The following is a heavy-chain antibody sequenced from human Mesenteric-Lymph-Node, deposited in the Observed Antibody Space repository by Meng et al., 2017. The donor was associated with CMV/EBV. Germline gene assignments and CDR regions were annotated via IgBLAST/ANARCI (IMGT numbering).Heavy chain of an antibody. V-gene: IGHV1-8*01. CDR3: ARGDFGVVKRYYYYGMDV. CDR2: MNPNSGQT. Sequence: ASVKVSCKASGYTFISTHIYWVRQAPGQGLEWMGWMNPNSGQTGYAQKFQGRVSMTRNTFINTVYMELTSLRSEDTAVYYCARGDFGVVKRYYYYGMDVWGQGTTVTVSS. CDR1: GYTFISTH. D-gene: IGHD3-3*01. J-gene: IGHJ6*02.